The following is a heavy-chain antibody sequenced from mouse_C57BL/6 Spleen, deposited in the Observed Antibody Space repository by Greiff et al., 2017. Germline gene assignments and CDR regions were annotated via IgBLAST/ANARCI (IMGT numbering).Heavy chain of an antibody. CDR3: ARLYSNYTFDY. D-gene: IGHD2-5*01. CDR1: GYTFTSYW. J-gene: IGHJ2*01. V-gene: IGHV1-50*01. CDR2: FDPSDSYT. Sequence: QVQLQQPGAELVKPGASVKLSCKASGYTFTSYWMQWVKQRPAQGLEWIGEFDPSDSYTNYNQKFKGKATLTVDTSSSTDYMQLSSLTTEDSAVYYCARLYSNYTFDYWGQGTTLTVSS.